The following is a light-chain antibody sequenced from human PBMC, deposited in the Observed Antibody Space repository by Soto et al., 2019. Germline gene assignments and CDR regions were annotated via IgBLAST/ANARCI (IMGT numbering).Light chain of an antibody. J-gene: IGKJ4*01. CDR1: QGISNY. CDR2: SAS. Sequence: IQMTQYPSSLSSSLGYTCTNSCRASQGISNYLAWYQQIPGKVPKLLIYSASTLQSGVPSRFSGSGSGTDFTLTISSLQPEDVAIYYCQKYNSGPLTFGGGTKVDIK. CDR3: QKYNSGPLT. V-gene: IGKV1-27*01.